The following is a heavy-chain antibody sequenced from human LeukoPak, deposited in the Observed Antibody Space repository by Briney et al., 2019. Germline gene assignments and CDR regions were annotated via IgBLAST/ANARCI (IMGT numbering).Heavy chain of an antibody. CDR2: IKQDGSEK. Sequence: QTGGSLRFSCAASGFTFSGYWMSWVRQAPGKGLEWVANIKQDGSEKYYVDSVKGRFTISRDNAKNSLYLQMNSLRVDDTAVYYCARVISSVYYYWGQGTLVTVSS. V-gene: IGHV3-7*01. CDR1: GFTFSGYW. J-gene: IGHJ4*02. CDR3: ARVISSVYYY. D-gene: IGHD3-22*01.